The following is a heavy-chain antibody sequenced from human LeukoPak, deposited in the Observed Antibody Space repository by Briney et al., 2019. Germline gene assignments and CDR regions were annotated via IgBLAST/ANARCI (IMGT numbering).Heavy chain of an antibody. Sequence: GESLKISCKGSGYSFTSYWIGWVRQMPGKGLEWMGIIYPGVSDTRYSPSFQGQVTISADKSISTAYLQWSSLKASDTAMYYCARGDHYRYGSGSYLGYWGQGTLVTVSS. CDR3: ARGDHYRYGSGSYLGY. CDR1: GYSFTSYW. V-gene: IGHV5-51*01. D-gene: IGHD3-10*01. CDR2: IYPGVSDT. J-gene: IGHJ4*02.